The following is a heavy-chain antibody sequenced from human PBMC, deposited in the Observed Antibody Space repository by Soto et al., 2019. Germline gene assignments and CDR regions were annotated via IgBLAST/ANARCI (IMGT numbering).Heavy chain of an antibody. V-gene: IGHV4-59*12. J-gene: IGHJ6*02. CDR1: VGTITYYY. CDR2: IFDGGSA. D-gene: IGHD4-17*01. CDR3: VSVEGTPTVTGDYYYYAADA. Sequence: LSLTCTVSVGTITYYYLSCIRQAPLKGLDWLGYIFDGGSANYNPSLKSRVSFSLDKSQNQLSLKLTSVTGADTAIYYCVSVEGTPTVTGDYYYYAADAWGQGTAVTVSS.